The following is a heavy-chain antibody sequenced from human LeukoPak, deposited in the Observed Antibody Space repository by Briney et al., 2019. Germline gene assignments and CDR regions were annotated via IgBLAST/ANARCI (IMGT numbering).Heavy chain of an antibody. CDR1: GFTFSSYS. CDR3: TTDRGYSTLDD. CDR2: INQDGSKK. V-gene: IGHV3-7*01. D-gene: IGHD3-10*01. Sequence: GGSLRLSCAASGFTFSSYSMNWVRQAPGKGLEWVANINQDGSKKDHVDSVKGRFTISRDNAKKTLYLQMDSLRTDDTAVYYCTTDRGYSTLDDWGQGTLVTVSS. J-gene: IGHJ4*02.